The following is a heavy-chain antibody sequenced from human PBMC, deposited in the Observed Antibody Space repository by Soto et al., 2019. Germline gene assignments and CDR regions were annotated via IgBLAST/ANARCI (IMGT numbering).Heavy chain of an antibody. V-gene: IGHV3-30*18. Sequence: CSVSGGTVSSTQWWTWVRQDPGKGLEWVAVVSHDGRNTHYADSVKGRFTISRDSSKNTVSLEMTSLRAEDTAVYYCAKGGRQWLVTSDFNYWGQGALVTVS. CDR3: AKGGRQWLVTSDFNY. CDR2: VSHDGRNT. J-gene: IGHJ4*02. D-gene: IGHD6-19*01. CDR1: GGTVSSTQ.